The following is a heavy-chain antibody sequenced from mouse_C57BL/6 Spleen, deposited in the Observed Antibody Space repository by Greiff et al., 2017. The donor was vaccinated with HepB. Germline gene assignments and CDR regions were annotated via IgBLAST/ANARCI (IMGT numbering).Heavy chain of an antibody. J-gene: IGHJ2*01. V-gene: IGHV1-64*01. D-gene: IGHD1-1*01. Sequence: QVQLQQPGAELVKPGASVKLSCKASGYTFTSYWMHWVKQRPGQGLEWIGMIHPNSGSTNYNEKFKSKATLTVDKSSSTAYTQLSSLTSEDSAVYYCARLYGSSYLYYFDYWGQGTTLTVSS. CDR1: GYTFTSYW. CDR2: IHPNSGST. CDR3: ARLYGSSYLYYFDY.